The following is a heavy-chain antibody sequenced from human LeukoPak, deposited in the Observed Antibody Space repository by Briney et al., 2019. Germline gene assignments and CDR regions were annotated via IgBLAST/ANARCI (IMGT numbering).Heavy chain of an antibody. CDR3: AREREAALCYDY. Sequence: GASVKVSCKASGYTFTSYNIDWMRQAPGQGLEWMGIINPSGSSTSNAQKFQGGVTMTRDTSTSTVYMELSSLRSEDTAVYYCAREREAALCYDYWGQGTLVTVSS. CDR2: INPSGSST. D-gene: IGHD2-21*01. J-gene: IGHJ4*02. V-gene: IGHV1-46*01. CDR1: GYTFTSYN.